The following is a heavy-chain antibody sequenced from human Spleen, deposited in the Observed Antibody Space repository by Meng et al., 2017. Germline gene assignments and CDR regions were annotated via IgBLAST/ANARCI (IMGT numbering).Heavy chain of an antibody. CDR2: ISSKANSYAT. V-gene: IGHV3-73*01. J-gene: IGHJ4*02. CDR1: GFTFSGSA. CDR3: TARGDDYNTGFDC. D-gene: IGHD5-24*01. Sequence: EVQLVASGGVLVQPGGHLKLSCAASGFTFSGSAMHWVRQASGKGLEWVGRISSKANSYATAYAVSVKGRFTISRDYSKNTAYLQMNILKTEDTAVYYCTARGDDYNTGFDCWGQGTLVTVSS.